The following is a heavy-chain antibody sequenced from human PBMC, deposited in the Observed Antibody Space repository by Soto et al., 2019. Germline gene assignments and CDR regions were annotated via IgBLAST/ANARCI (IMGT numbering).Heavy chain of an antibody. CDR1: GFTVSSNY. D-gene: IGHD3-9*01. CDR2: IYSGGST. V-gene: IGHV3-53*04. Sequence: EVQLVESGGGLVQPGGSLRLSCAASGFTVSSNYMSWVRQAPGKGLEWVSVIYSGGSTYYADSVKGRFTISRHNSKNTLYLQMNSLRAADTAVYYCARAHYDILTGSYYYGMDVWGQGTTVTVSS. J-gene: IGHJ6*02. CDR3: ARAHYDILTGSYYYGMDV.